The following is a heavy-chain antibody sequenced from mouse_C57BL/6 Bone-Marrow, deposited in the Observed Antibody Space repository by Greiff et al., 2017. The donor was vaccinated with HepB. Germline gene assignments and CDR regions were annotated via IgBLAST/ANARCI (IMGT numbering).Heavy chain of an antibody. V-gene: IGHV5-12*01. D-gene: IGHD6-1*01. Sequence: VQLVESGGGLVQPGGSLKLSCAASGFTFSDYYMYWVRQTPEKRLEWVAYISNGGGSTYYPDTVKGRFTISRDNAKNTLYLQMSRLKSEDTAMYYCARRENSGYFDYWGQGTTLTVSS. J-gene: IGHJ2*01. CDR2: ISNGGGST. CDR1: GFTFSDYY. CDR3: ARRENSGYFDY.